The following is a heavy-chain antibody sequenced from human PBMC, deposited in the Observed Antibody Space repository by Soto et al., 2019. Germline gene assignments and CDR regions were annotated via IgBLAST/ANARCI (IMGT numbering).Heavy chain of an antibody. J-gene: IGHJ4*01. V-gene: IGHV3-74*01. CDR2: INSDGSST. CDR3: FTIFGVASDF. Sequence: PGGSLRLSCAASGSTFGDYGMSWGRQAPGKGLEWVSGINSDGSSTSYADSVKGRFTISRDNAKNTLYLQMNTLGAEDTALYYCFTIFGVASDFWGQGTLVTVSS. CDR1: GSTFGDYG. D-gene: IGHD3-3*01.